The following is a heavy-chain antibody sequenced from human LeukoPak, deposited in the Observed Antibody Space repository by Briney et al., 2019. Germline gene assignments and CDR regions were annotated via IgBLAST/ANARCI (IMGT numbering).Heavy chain of an antibody. V-gene: IGHV3-11*04. CDR1: GFTFSDYY. D-gene: IGHD5-18*01. CDR2: ISSSGSII. J-gene: IGHJ4*02. Sequence: GGSLRLSCAASGFTFSDYYMSWIRQAPGKGLEWVSYISSSGSIIYYADSLRGRFTISRDNAKNSLYLQMNSLRAEDTAVYYCVRDGDSYGYFDYWGQGSLVTVSS. CDR3: VRDGDSYGYFDY.